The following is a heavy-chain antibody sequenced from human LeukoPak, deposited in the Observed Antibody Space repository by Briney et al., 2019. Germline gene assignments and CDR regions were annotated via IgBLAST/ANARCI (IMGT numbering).Heavy chain of an antibody. D-gene: IGHD3-22*01. J-gene: IGHJ4*02. CDR2: IWYDGSSK. CDR3: AKDGGRYYDSSGYAKY. Sequence: PGGSLRLSCAASGFTFSSYGMHWVRQAPGKGLEWVAVIWYDGSSKYYADSVKGRFTISRDNSKNTLYLQMNSLRAEDTAVYYCAKDGGRYYDSSGYAKYWGQGTLVTVSS. CDR1: GFTFSSYG. V-gene: IGHV3-33*06.